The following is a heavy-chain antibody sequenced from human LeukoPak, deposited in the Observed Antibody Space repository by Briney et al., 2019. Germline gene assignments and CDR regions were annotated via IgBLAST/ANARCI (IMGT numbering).Heavy chain of an antibody. Sequence: PGGSLRLSCAASGFTFSSYWMRWVRRAPGKGLVWVSRINSDGSSTCYADSVKGRFTISRDNAKNTLYLQMNSLRAEDTAVYYCASGDYYYGMDVWGKGTTVTVSS. J-gene: IGHJ6*04. CDR1: GFTFSSYW. V-gene: IGHV3-74*01. D-gene: IGHD3-16*01. CDR3: ASGDYYYGMDV. CDR2: INSDGSST.